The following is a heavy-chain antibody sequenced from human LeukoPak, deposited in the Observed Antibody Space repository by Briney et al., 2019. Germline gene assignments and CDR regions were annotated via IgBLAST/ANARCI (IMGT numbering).Heavy chain of an antibody. CDR1: GFTFSSYW. D-gene: IGHD3-10*01. CDR3: ARDWQGWFGESPPLDY. J-gene: IGHJ4*02. V-gene: IGHV3-7*01. Sequence: GGSLRLSCAASGFTFSSYWMSWVRQAPGKGLEWVANIKQDGSEKYYVDSVKGRFTISRDNAKNSLYLQMNSLRAEDAAVYYCARDWQGWFGESPPLDYWGQGTLVTVSS. CDR2: IKQDGSEK.